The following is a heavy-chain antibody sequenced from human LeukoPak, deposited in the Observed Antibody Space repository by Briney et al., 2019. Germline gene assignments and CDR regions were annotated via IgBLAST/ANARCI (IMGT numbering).Heavy chain of an antibody. J-gene: IGHJ4*02. CDR1: GFTVTTNY. Sequence: GGSLRLSCAASGFTVTTNYMTWVRQAPGKGLEWVSGIHGDGRTYYADSVKGRFTISRDSSKNTLYLQMNSLRAEDTAAYYCATTGGYWTGIFDRWGQGTLVTVSS. CDR2: IHGDGRT. D-gene: IGHD2-8*02. V-gene: IGHV3-53*01. CDR3: ATTGGYWTGIFDR.